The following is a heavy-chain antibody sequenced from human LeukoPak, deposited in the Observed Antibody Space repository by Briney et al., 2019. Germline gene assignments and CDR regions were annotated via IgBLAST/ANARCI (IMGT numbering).Heavy chain of an antibody. CDR2: IYHSGIT. Sequence: PSETLSLTCTVSGYSISSGYYWGWIRQPPGEGLEWIGSIYHSGITYYNPSLKSRVTISVDTSKNQFSLKLSSVTAADTAVYYCARVVVGATGDYWGQGTLVTVSS. CDR1: GYSISSGYY. J-gene: IGHJ4*02. V-gene: IGHV4-38-2*02. CDR3: ARVVVGATGDY. D-gene: IGHD1-26*01.